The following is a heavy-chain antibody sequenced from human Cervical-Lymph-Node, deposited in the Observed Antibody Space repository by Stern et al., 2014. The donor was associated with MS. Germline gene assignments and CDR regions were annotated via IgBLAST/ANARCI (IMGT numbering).Heavy chain of an antibody. V-gene: IGHV3-30*18. CDR2: RSDDGSDK. CDR3: AKGRQWLTFFFDY. J-gene: IGHJ4*02. Sequence: VQLVESGGGVVPPGRPLRLSCAASGFPFSTFGMHWVRQAPGKGLEWVAFRSDDGSDKSYADSVKGRFTLSRDNSNNTLYLHMNSLRPEDTAVYYCAKGRQWLTFFFDYWGQGSLVTVSS. CDR1: GFPFSTFG. D-gene: IGHD3-22*01.